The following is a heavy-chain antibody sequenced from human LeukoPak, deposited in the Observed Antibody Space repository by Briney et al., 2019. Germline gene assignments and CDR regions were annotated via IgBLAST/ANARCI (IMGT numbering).Heavy chain of an antibody. Sequence: GGSLRLSCAASGFTLSNYAMTWVRQAPGKGLEWGSSITGSGALTYYADSVKGRFTISKDNAMDTLFLQMNSLRADDTAVYYCARDRVDGSGSEFVFWGQGSLVTVS. CDR1: GFTLSNYA. V-gene: IGHV3-23*01. CDR3: ARDRVDGSGSEFVF. CDR2: ITGSGALT. J-gene: IGHJ4*02. D-gene: IGHD3-10*01.